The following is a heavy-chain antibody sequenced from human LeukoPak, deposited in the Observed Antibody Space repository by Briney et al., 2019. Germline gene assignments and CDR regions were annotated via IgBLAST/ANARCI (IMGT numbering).Heavy chain of an antibody. CDR3: ARSPITIAVAGTADGMDV. J-gene: IGHJ6*02. CDR2: IYPGDSDT. V-gene: IGHV5-51*01. CDR1: GYSFTSYW. Sequence: GESLKISCKGSGYSFTSYWIGWVRQMPGKGLEWMGIIYPGDSDTRYSPSFQGQVTISADKSISTAYLQWSSLNASDTAMYYCARSPITIAVAGTADGMDVWGQGTTVTVSS. D-gene: IGHD6-19*01.